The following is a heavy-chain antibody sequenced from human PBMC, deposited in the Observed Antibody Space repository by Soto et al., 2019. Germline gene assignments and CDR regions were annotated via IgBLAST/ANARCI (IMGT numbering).Heavy chain of an antibody. CDR1: GGSIKSGGYY. D-gene: IGHD2-15*01. V-gene: IGHV4-31*03. J-gene: IGHJ4*02. Sequence: SETLSLTCNVSGGSIKSGGYYWGWIRQPPGKGLEWIGYIHYRGRTSYNPSLESRASISLDTSGHHFSLKLTSVTAADTAVYYCARCRDAFGFDSWGQGTLVTVSS. CDR2: IHYRGRT. CDR3: ARCRDAFGFDS.